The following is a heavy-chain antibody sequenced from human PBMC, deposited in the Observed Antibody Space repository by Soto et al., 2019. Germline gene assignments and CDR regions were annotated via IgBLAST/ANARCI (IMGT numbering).Heavy chain of an antibody. J-gene: IGHJ3*02. D-gene: IGHD6-6*01. CDR2: ISSSSSTI. CDR1: GFTFTTYS. V-gene: IGHV3-48*02. Sequence: ESGGGLVQPGGSLRLSCAASGFTFTTYSMSWVRQAPGKGLEWISYISSSSSTIYYADSVKGRFTISRDNAKNSLYLQMNSLRDEDTAEYHCAREYSSSSGRAFDIWGQGTMVIVSS. CDR3: AREYSSSSGRAFDI.